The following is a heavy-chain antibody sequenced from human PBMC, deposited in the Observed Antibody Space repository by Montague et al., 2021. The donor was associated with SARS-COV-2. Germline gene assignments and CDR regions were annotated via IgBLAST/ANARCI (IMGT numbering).Heavy chain of an antibody. CDR2: IYHAGST. CDR1: GGPISRSSYY. V-gene: IGHV4-39*07. D-gene: IGHD2-2*02. CDR3: ARDPSRQLLLYPVGDYYYGMDV. Sequence: SETLSLTCSVSGGPISRSSYYWGWIRQPPGKGLEWVGNIYHAGSTYYNPSLKNRATIFVDTSNSQFSLKLNSVTAADTAVYYCARDPSRQLLLYPVGDYYYGMDVWGQGTTVTVSS. J-gene: IGHJ6*02.